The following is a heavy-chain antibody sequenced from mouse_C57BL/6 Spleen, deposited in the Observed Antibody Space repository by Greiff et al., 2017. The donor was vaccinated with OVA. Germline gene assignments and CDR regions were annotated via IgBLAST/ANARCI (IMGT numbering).Heavy chain of an antibody. J-gene: IGHJ3*01. CDR3: ATSYYNAWFAY. V-gene: IGHV1-7*01. CDR2: INPSSGYT. Sequence: VQLQQSGAELAKPGASVKLSCKASGYTFTSYWMHWVKQRPGQGLAWIGYINPSSGYTKYNQKFKDKATLTADKSSSTAYMQLSSLTYEDSAVYYCATSYYNAWFAYWGQGTLVTVSA. CDR1: GYTFTSYW. D-gene: IGHD2-12*01.